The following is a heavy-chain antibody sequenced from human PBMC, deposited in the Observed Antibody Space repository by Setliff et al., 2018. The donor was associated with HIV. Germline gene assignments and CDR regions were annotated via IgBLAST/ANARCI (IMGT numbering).Heavy chain of an antibody. V-gene: IGHV3-7*03. J-gene: IGHJ5*01. CDR3: ARPLLRTNTVYGILGNWFDS. CDR1: GFTFSNYW. D-gene: IGHD2-8*01. Sequence: GGSLRLSCAASGFTFSNYWINWVRQAPGKGLEWVANIKQDGSEKSYVDSVEGRFTISRDNAKNSLYLQMNSLRAEDTAVYYCARPLLRTNTVYGILGNWFDSWGRGTLVTVSS. CDR2: IKQDGSEK.